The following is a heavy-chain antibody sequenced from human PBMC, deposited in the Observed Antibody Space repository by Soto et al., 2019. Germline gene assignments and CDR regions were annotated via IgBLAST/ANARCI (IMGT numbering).Heavy chain of an antibody. CDR3: AKTPGVITVITSFDH. Sequence: GESLKISCVAPGFTFNKYALAWVRQAPGKGLEWVSAISGSGASTYDADSVKGRFTISRDNSNNTLYLQMNSLRAEDTAVYYCAKTPGVITVITSFDHWGQGTPVTVSS. J-gene: IGHJ4*02. D-gene: IGHD3-16*01. CDR2: ISGSGAST. CDR1: GFTFNKYA. V-gene: IGHV3-23*01.